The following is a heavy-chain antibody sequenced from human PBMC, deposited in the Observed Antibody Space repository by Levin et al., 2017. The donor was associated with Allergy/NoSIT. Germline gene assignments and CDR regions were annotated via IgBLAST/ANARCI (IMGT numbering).Heavy chain of an antibody. J-gene: IGHJ6*02. CDR3: ARVRVILTGYYRGSQASYYYGMDV. Sequence: SETLSLTCAVYGGSFSDYYWSWIRQPPGKGLEWIGEIYHSGSTNNNPSLKSRVTISIDTSKNQFSLNLSSVTAADPAVYYCARVRVILTGYYRGSQASYYYGMDVWGQGTTVTVSS. D-gene: IGHD3-9*01. CDR1: GGSFSDYY. CDR2: IYHSGST. V-gene: IGHV4-34*01.